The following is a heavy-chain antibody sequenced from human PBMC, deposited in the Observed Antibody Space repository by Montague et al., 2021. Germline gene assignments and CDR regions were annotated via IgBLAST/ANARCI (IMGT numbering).Heavy chain of an antibody. CDR2: INHSGDA. CDR3: ARDTWFRENLSSLYYYGIDV. J-gene: IGHJ6*02. Sequence: SETLSLTCGAYGGPFSGYFWTWIRQPPGKGLERVGEINHSGDANYNPSLESRVTMTVDTSKRQFSLRLTSLTAADTAIYYCARDTWFRENLSSLYYYGIDVWGQGTTVTVSS. V-gene: IGHV4-34*01. D-gene: IGHD3-10*01. CDR1: GGPFSGYF.